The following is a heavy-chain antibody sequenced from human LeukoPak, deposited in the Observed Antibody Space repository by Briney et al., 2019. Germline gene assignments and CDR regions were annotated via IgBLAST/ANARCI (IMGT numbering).Heavy chain of an antibody. D-gene: IGHD6-13*01. CDR3: AKDLRLYLYSSSSDYFDY. CDR1: GFTFSSYA. Sequence: PGGSLRLSCAASGFTFSSYAMSWVRQAPGKGLEWVSAISGSGGSTYYADSVKGRFTIPRENSKNTMYLQMNSLRAEDTAVYYCAKDLRLYLYSSSSDYFDYWGQGTLVTVSS. J-gene: IGHJ4*02. CDR2: ISGSGGST. V-gene: IGHV3-23*01.